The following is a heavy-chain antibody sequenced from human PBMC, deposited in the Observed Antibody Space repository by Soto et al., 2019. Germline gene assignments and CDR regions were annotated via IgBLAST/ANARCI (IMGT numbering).Heavy chain of an antibody. CDR1: GFTFSDYY. Sequence: GGSLRLSCAASGFTFSDYYMSWIRQAPGKGLQRVSSIGSSSSYIYYADSVKGRFTISRDNAKNSLYLQMNSLRAEDTAVYYCARDANPFYYYDSSGSDAFDIWGQGTMVTV. J-gene: IGHJ3*02. CDR3: ARDANPFYYYDSSGSDAFDI. D-gene: IGHD3-22*01. CDR2: IGSSSSYI. V-gene: IGHV3-11*06.